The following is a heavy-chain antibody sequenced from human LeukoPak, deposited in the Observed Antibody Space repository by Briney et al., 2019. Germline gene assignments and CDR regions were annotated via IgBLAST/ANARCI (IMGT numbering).Heavy chain of an antibody. CDR1: GFTVSSNY. D-gene: IGHD1-26*01. J-gene: IGHJ4*02. CDR3: ARGGSSGSCYFDY. Sequence: GGSLRLSCAASGFTVSSNYMSWVRQAPGKGLEWVSVIYSGGSTYYADSVKGRFTISRDNSKNTLYLQMNSLRAEDTAVYYCARGGSSGSCYFDYWGQGTLVTVSS. CDR2: IYSGGST. V-gene: IGHV3-53*01.